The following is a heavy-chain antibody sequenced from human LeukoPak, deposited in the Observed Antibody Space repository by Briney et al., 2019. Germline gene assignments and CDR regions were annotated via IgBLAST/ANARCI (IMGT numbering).Heavy chain of an antibody. D-gene: IGHD4-17*01. V-gene: IGHV4-30-4*01. CDR3: ARASYGVNAFDI. J-gene: IGHJ3*02. CDR2: IYYSGST. Sequence: PSGTLSLTCTVSGGSISSGDYYWSWIRQPPGKGLEWIGYIYYSGSTYYNPSLKSRVTISVDTSKNQFSLKLSSVTAADTAVYYCARASYGVNAFDIWGQGTMVTVSS. CDR1: GGSISSGDYY.